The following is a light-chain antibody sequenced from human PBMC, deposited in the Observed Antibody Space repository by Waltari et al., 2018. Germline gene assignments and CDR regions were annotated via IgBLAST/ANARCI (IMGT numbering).Light chain of an antibody. CDR2: QAS. CDR3: QQYNSYPIT. CDR1: QTIVGW. Sequence: DIQMTQSPSTLSASVGDRVTITCRASQTIVGWLAWYQQKPGKAPKLLIYQASSLESGFPSRFSVSGSGTEFTLTISSLQPDDFATYYCQQYNSYPITFGQGTRLEIK. J-gene: IGKJ5*01. V-gene: IGKV1-5*03.